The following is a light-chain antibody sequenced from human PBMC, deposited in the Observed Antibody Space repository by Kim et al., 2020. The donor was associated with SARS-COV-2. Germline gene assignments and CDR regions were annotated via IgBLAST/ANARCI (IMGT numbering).Light chain of an antibody. J-gene: IGKJ1*01. CDR2: GAS. CDR1: QNVSGTY. Sequence: PRERAPHSCSAGQNVSGTYLTWYQQKPGQAPRLRSYGASSRATGIPDRISGSGSGTDFTLTISRLEPEDFAVYYCQQYGSSSRWTFGQGTKVDIK. V-gene: IGKV3-20*01. CDR3: QQYGSSSRWT.